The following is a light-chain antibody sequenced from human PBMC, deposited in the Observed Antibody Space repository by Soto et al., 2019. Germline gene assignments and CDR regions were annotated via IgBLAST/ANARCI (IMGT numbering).Light chain of an antibody. Sequence: QSALTQPASVSGSPGQSITISCTGTSSDVGGYNYVSWYQQHPGKAPKLMIYEVSNRPSGGSNRFSGSKSGNTAYLSISWLQAEDEADYYCSSYTSSSTLVFGGGTKLTV. CDR1: SSDVGGYNY. CDR2: EVS. J-gene: IGLJ2*01. V-gene: IGLV2-14*01. CDR3: SSYTSSSTLV.